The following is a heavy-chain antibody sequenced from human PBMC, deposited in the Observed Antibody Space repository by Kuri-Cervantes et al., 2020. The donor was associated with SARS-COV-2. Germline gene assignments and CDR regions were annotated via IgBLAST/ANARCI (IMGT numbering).Heavy chain of an antibody. J-gene: IGHJ1*01. CDR3: ARGSTYYDFWSGYYTGEYFQH. CDR2: IKQDGSEK. Sequence: GESLKISCAASGFTFSSYWMSWVRQAPGKGLEWVANIKQDGSEKYYVDSVKGRFTISRDNAKNSLYLQMNSLRAEDTAVYYCARGSTYYDFWSGYYTGEYFQHWGQGTLVTVSS. V-gene: IGHV3-7*01. D-gene: IGHD3-3*01. CDR1: GFTFSSYW.